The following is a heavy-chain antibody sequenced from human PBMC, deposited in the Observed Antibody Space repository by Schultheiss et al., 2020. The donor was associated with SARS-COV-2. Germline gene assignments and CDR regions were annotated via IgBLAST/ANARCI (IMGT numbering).Heavy chain of an antibody. V-gene: IGHV3-11*01. CDR3: AKDPDGYNPGYFDY. D-gene: IGHD5-24*01. J-gene: IGHJ4*02. CDR1: GFTFSDYY. Sequence: GESLKISCAASGFTFSDYYMSWIRQAPGKGLEWVSYISSSGSTIYYADSVKGRFTISRDNSKKTLYLQMNSLRAEDTAVYYCAKDPDGYNPGYFDYWGQGTLVTVSS. CDR2: ISSSGSTI.